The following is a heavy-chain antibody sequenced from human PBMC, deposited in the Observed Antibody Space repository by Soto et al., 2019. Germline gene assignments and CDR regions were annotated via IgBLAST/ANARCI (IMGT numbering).Heavy chain of an antibody. CDR2: IDPSGGFT. CDR1: GFTFTTHY. V-gene: IGHV1-46*03. J-gene: IGHJ4*02. D-gene: IGHD1-20*01. CDR3: ARVPHNRLELDF. Sequence: ASVKVSCKASGFTFTTHYMHWVRQAPGQGLEWMGIIDPSGGFTTYAQKLQGRVTITRDTSTNTVYMELSSLRSEDAAVYYCARVPHNRLELDFWGQGTLVTVSS.